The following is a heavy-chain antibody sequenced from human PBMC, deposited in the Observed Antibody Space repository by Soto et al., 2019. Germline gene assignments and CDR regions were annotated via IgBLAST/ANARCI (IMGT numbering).Heavy chain of an antibody. D-gene: IGHD3-22*01. CDR2: IFPSDSDT. Sequence: PGESLKISCRTSGYKFTSSWIAWLRQKPGKGLEWMGIIFPSDSDTRYSPSFQGQVTISADRSTSTVFLQWASLKASDTAVYFCARKDKSGYFNWFDPWGQGTLVTVSS. CDR3: ARKDKSGYFNWFDP. J-gene: IGHJ5*02. V-gene: IGHV5-51*01. CDR1: GYKFTSSW.